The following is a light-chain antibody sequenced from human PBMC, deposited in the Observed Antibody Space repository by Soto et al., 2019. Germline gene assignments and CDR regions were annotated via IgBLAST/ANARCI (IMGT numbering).Light chain of an antibody. CDR2: GAS. Sequence: EIVLXQXPXTLSLSPGERATLSCRASQSVSSSYLAWYQQKPGQAPRLLIYGASSRATGIPDRFSGSGSGTDFTLTISRLEPEDFAVYYCQQYGSSPLTFGGGTKVEIK. CDR3: QQYGSSPLT. CDR1: QSVSSSY. V-gene: IGKV3-20*01. J-gene: IGKJ4*01.